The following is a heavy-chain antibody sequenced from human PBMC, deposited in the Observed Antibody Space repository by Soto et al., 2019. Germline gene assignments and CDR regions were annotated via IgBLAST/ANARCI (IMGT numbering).Heavy chain of an antibody. J-gene: IGHJ3*02. CDR1: GFTFSDYY. Sequence: GGSLRLSCAASGFTFSDYYMSWIRQAPGKGLEWVSYISSSGSTIYYADSVKGRFTTSRDNAKNSLYLQMNSLRAEDTAVYYFDWGRCSGGSCYWSCHDAFDIWGQGTMVTVSS. CDR3: DWGRCSGGSCYWSCHDAFDI. V-gene: IGHV3-11*01. D-gene: IGHD2-15*01. CDR2: ISSSGSTI.